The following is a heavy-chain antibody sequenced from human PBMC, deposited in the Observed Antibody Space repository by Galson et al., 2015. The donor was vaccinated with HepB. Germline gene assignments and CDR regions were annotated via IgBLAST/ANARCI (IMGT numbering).Heavy chain of an antibody. CDR3: ARDVYSSGWSGDYYYGMDV. V-gene: IGHV3-21*01. J-gene: IGHJ6*02. D-gene: IGHD6-19*01. CDR1: GFTFSTYA. Sequence: SLRLSCAATGFTFSTYAMNWVRQAPGKGLEWVSSISSSSTYIYYADSVKGRFTISRDNAKNSLYLQMNSLRAEDTAVYYCARDVYSSGWSGDYYYGMDVWGQGTTVTVSS. CDR2: ISSSSTYI.